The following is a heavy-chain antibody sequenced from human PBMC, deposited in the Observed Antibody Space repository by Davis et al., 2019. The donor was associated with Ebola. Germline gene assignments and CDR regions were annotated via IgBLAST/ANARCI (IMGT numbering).Heavy chain of an antibody. CDR2: IIPIFDTP. Sequence: ASVKVSCKTSGGSFSSHPISWVRQAPRQGLEWMGGIIPIFDTPHYAQKFQGRITITADASTSTAYMELSSLRSEDTATYFCARDFVGGNYYFDYWGPGTPVTVSS. V-gene: IGHV1-69*13. CDR1: GGSFSSHP. D-gene: IGHD3-10*01. CDR3: ARDFVGGNYYFDY. J-gene: IGHJ4*02.